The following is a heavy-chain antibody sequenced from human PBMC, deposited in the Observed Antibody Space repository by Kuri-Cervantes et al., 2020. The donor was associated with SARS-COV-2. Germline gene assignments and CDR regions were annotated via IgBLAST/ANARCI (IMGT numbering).Heavy chain of an antibody. CDR2: ISYDGSNK. D-gene: IGHD6-19*01. V-gene: IGHV3-30*03. Sequence: GGSLRLSCAASGFTFSSYAMSWVRQAPGKGLEWVAVISYDGSNKYYADSVKGRFTISRDNSKNTLYLQMNSLRAEDTAVYYCARRSSGWYVSFDYWGQGTLVTVSS. J-gene: IGHJ4*02. CDR1: GFTFSSYA. CDR3: ARRSSGWYVSFDY.